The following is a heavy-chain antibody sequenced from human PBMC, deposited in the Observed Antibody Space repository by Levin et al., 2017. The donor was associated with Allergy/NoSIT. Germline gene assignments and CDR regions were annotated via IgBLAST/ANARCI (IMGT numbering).Heavy chain of an antibody. CDR2: ISDDGSHT. D-gene: IGHD4-17*01. CDR3: AKGGDYGDAPYYYMDV. Sequence: GSLRLSCAASGFTFSIYSMSWVRQAPGKGLEWVSGISDDGSHTYYADSVKGRFTISRDNSKNTAYLQMNSVRDEDTAVYYCAKGGDYGDAPYYYMDVWGKGTTVTVSS. CDR1: GFTFSIYS. V-gene: IGHV3-23*01. J-gene: IGHJ6*03.